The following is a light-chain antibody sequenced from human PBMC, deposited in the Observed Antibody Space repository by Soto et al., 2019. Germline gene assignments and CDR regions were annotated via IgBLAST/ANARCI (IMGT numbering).Light chain of an antibody. J-gene: IGKJ2*01. CDR1: HSVSSSY. CDR2: GAS. CDR3: QQYGSSPPYT. V-gene: IGKV3-20*01. Sequence: EIVLTQSPGTLSLSPGERAALSCRASHSVSSSYLAWYQQKPGQAPRLLIYGASSRDTGIPDRFSGSGSGTVFTITISRLEPEDFAVYYCQQYGSSPPYTFGQGTKLEIK.